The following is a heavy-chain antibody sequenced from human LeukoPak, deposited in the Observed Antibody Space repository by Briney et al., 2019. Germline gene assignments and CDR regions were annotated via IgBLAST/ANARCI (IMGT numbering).Heavy chain of an antibody. J-gene: IGHJ4*02. Sequence: GASVKVSCKASGGTFSSYAISWVRQAPGQGLEWMGRIVPILGIANYPQTFQGRVTITADKSTSTAYMELSSLRSEDTAVYYCARDAPLYYDSSGLGGDYWGQGTLVTVSS. CDR1: GGTFSSYA. V-gene: IGHV1-69*04. CDR2: IVPILGIA. CDR3: ARDAPLYYDSSGLGGDY. D-gene: IGHD3-22*01.